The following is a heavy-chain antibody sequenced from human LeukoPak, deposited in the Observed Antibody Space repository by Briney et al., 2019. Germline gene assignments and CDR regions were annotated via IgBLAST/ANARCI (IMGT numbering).Heavy chain of an antibody. CDR3: ARVERRTSCNDY. V-gene: IGHV4-31*03. CDR1: GGSISSGGYY. Sequence: SQTLSLTCTVSGGSISSGGYYWSCIRQHPGQGLEWIGYIYYSGSTYYNPSHKSRVTISVDTSKNQFSLKLSSVTAADTAVYYCARVERRTSCNDYWGQGRLVTVCS. CDR2: IYYSGST. D-gene: IGHD2-2*01. J-gene: IGHJ4*02.